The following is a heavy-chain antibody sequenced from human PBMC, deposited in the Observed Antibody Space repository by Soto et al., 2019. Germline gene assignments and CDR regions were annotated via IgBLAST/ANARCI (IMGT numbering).Heavy chain of an antibody. Sequence: GGSLRLSCAASGFTFSSYAMSWVRQAPGKGLEWVSAISGRGGSTYYADSVKGRFTISRDNSKNTLYLQMNSLRAEDTAVYYCAKDGSGSYYTYYYYYYMDVWGKGTTVTVSS. CDR2: ISGRGGST. J-gene: IGHJ6*03. V-gene: IGHV3-23*01. D-gene: IGHD3-10*01. CDR3: AKDGSGSYYTYYYYYYMDV. CDR1: GFTFSSYA.